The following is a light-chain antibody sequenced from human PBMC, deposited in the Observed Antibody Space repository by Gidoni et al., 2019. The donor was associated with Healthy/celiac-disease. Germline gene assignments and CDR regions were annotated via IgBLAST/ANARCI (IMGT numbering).Light chain of an antibody. J-gene: IGKJ2*01. Sequence: DIQTTQSPSPLSASVGDGVTITCRASQSISSYLNWYQQKPGKAPKLLIYAASSLQSGVPSRFSGSGSGTDFTLTISSLQPEDYATYYCQQSYSTPRYTFGQGTKLEIK. CDR2: AAS. CDR3: QQSYSTPRYT. V-gene: IGKV1-39*01. CDR1: QSISSY.